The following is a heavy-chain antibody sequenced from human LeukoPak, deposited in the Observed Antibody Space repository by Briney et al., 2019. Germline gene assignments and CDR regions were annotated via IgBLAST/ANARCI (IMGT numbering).Heavy chain of an antibody. CDR3: ARAGSWLSRYGDYGDY. Sequence: ASVKVSCKASGHTFTSYGISWVRQAPGQGLEWMGWISAYNGNTNYAQKLQGRVTMTTDTSTSTAYMELRSLRSDDTAVYYCARAGSWLSRYGDYGDYWGQGTLVTVSS. V-gene: IGHV1-18*01. D-gene: IGHD2-15*01. J-gene: IGHJ4*02. CDR2: ISAYNGNT. CDR1: GHTFTSYG.